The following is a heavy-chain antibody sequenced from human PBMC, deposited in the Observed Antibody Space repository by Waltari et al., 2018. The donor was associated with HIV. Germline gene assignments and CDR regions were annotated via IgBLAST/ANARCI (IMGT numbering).Heavy chain of an antibody. CDR3: VKENKYPGEYYPFDS. V-gene: IGHV3-30*18. CDR2: YADDGRQK. Sequence: QVHLVEAGGGVVQLGGSLSLSCAAYGFALTAFGIHWVRQCPGKRLEWVVFYADDGRQKDYEDSVKGRFSGSRDTSTNTFFLQMTSLRPEDTAIYYCVKENKYPGEYYPFDSWGQGTLVTVSS. D-gene: IGHD7-27*01. J-gene: IGHJ4*02. CDR1: GFALTAFG.